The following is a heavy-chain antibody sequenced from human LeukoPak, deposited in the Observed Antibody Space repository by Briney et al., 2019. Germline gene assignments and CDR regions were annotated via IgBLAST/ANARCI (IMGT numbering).Heavy chain of an antibody. Sequence: GGSLRLSCAASGFTFSSYWMSWVRQAPGKGLEWVANIKQDGSEKYYVDSVKGRFTISRDNAKNSLYLQMNSLRAEDTAVYYCARSKRWPRGGLGYFDYWGQGTLVTVSS. V-gene: IGHV3-7*01. CDR1: GFTFSSYW. CDR2: IKQDGSEK. CDR3: ARSKRWPRGGLGYFDY. D-gene: IGHD5-24*01. J-gene: IGHJ4*02.